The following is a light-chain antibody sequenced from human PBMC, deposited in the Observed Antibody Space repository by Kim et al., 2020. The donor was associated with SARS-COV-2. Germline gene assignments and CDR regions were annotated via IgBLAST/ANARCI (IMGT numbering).Light chain of an antibody. J-gene: IGLJ3*02. Sequence: GQSVAISCTGTSSDVGGYNYVSWYQQHPGKAPELMIYDVSKRPSGVTDRFSGSKCGNAASLTISGLQAEDEADYYCCSYAGSYTWVFGGGTKLTV. V-gene: IGLV2-11*01. CDR1: SSDVGGYNY. CDR3: CSYAGSYTWV. CDR2: DVS.